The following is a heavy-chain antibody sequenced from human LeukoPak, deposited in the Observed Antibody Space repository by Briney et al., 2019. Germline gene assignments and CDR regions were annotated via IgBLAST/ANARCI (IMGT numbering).Heavy chain of an antibody. Sequence: ASVKVSCKASGYTFTNYDVNWVRQATGQGLEWMGWMNPISGNTAYAQKFQGRVTITIHTSISTAYMELSSLRSEDTAVYYCARGRSMWYSDSSGYSTTSSEYNWFDHWGQGTLVTVSS. CDR1: GYTFTNYD. CDR3: ARGRSMWYSDSSGYSTTSSEYNWFDH. CDR2: MNPISGNT. J-gene: IGHJ5*02. V-gene: IGHV1-8*03. D-gene: IGHD3-22*01.